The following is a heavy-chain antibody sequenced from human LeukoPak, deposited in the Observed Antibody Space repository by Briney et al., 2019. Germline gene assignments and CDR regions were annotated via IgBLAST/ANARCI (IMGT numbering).Heavy chain of an antibody. Sequence: GGSLRLSCAASGFTVSSNHMSWVRQAPGQGLEWVSLIYSGGSIHYADSVKGRFTISRDNSKNTLYLQMNSLRAEDTAVYYCARGGLTDWYFDLWGRGTLVTVSS. V-gene: IGHV3-66*01. CDR3: ARGGLTDWYFDL. CDR1: GFTVSSNH. CDR2: IYSGGSI. J-gene: IGHJ2*01. D-gene: IGHD4-11*01.